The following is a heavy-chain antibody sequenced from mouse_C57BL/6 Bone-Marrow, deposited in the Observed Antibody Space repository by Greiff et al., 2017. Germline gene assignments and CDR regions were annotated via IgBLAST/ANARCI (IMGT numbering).Heavy chain of an antibody. CDR1: GYTFTSYW. V-gene: IGHV1-69*01. J-gene: IGHJ3*01. D-gene: IGHD2-4*01. CDR3: ARSYDYFAY. Sequence: QVQLQQPGAELVMPGASVKLSCKASGYTFTSYWMHWVKQRPGQGLAWIGEIDPSDSYTNYNQKFKGKSTLTVDKSSSTAYMQLSSLTSEDSAVYYCARSYDYFAYWGQGTLVTVSA. CDR2: IDPSDSYT.